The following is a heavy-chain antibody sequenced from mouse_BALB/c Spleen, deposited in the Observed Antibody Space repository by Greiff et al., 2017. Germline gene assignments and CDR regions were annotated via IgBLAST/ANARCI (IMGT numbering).Heavy chain of an antibody. Sequence: EVQLQESGPSLVKPSQTLSLTCSVTGDSITSGYWNWIRKFPGNKLEYMGYISYSGSTYYNPSLKSRISITRDTSKNQYYLQLNSVTTEDTATYYCARWDYRYDGEFDYWGQGTTLTVSS. CDR3: ARWDYRYDGEFDY. CDR2: ISYSGST. J-gene: IGHJ2*01. V-gene: IGHV3-8*02. D-gene: IGHD2-14*01. CDR1: GDSITSGY.